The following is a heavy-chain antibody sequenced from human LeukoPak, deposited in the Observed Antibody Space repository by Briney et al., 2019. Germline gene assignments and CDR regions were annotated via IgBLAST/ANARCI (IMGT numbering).Heavy chain of an antibody. J-gene: IGHJ4*02. Sequence: GESLQISCKASGYSFANYWIGWVRQMPGKGLEWMGIIYPGDSDTRYSPSFQGQVTISADKSFTTAYLQWDSLKASDTAMYYCARRGYSYGTSFDYWGQGTLVTVSS. CDR1: GYSFANYW. CDR2: IYPGDSDT. CDR3: ARRGYSYGTSFDY. V-gene: IGHV5-51*01. D-gene: IGHD5-18*01.